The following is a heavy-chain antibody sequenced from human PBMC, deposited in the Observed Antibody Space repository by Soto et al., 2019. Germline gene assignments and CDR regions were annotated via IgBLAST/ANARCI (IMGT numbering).Heavy chain of an antibody. Sequence: QVQLVQSGAEVKKPGSSVKVSCKASGGTFSSYTISWVRQAPGQGLEWMGRIIPILDTANYAQKFQGRVTITADKSTSTVYMELSSLRSDDTAVYYCARAQHQGIVLPKGDAYWGQGTLVTVSS. CDR1: GGTFSSYT. J-gene: IGHJ4*02. V-gene: IGHV1-69*08. CDR3: ARAQHQGIVLPKGDAY. D-gene: IGHD1-26*01. CDR2: IIPILDTA.